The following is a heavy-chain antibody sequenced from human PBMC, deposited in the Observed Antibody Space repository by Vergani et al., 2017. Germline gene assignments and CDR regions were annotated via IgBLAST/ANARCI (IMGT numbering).Heavy chain of an antibody. J-gene: IGHJ4*02. D-gene: IGHD3-10*01. CDR3: AKVDYGSGSFLFDY. V-gene: IGHV3-23*01. CDR2: ISGSGGST. CDR1: GFTFSSYA. Sequence: EVQLLESGGGLVQPGGSLRLSCAASGFTFSSYAMSWVRQGPGTGLEWVSAISGSGGSTYYADSVKGRFTISRDNSKNTLYLQMNSLRAEDTAVYYCAKVDYGSGSFLFDYWGQGTLVTVSS.